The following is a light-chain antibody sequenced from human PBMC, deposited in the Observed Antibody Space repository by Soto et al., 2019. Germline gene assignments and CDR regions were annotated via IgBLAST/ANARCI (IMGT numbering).Light chain of an antibody. J-gene: IGKJ2*01. CDR3: LQDYLYPYT. CDR2: AAS. Sequence: AIQMTQSPSSLSASVGDSVTITCRASQDISIDLGWYQQSPGNAPKLLIYAASSLQVGVPSRFRGSGSGTDFTLTINSLKPEDFATYYCLQDYLYPYTFGQGTKLEI. CDR1: QDISID. V-gene: IGKV1-6*01.